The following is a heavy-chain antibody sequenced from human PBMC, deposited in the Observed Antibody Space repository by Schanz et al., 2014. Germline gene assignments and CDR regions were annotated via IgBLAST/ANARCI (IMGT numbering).Heavy chain of an antibody. CDR2: ISGSGGST. CDR3: AKGPYYYYYMDV. J-gene: IGHJ6*03. Sequence: EVQLVESGGGLVQPGGSLRLSCAASGFTFSSYAMTWVRQAPGMGLEWVSAISGSGGSTYYADSVKGRFTISGDSSKYTVYLQMNSLRADDTAVYYCAKGPYYYYYMDVWGNGTTVTVSS. V-gene: IGHV3-23*04. CDR1: GFTFSSYA.